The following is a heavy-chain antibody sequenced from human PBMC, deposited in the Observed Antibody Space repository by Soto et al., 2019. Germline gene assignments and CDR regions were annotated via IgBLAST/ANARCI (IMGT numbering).Heavy chain of an antibody. CDR3: AKFSNNFDY. V-gene: IGHV4-59*01. D-gene: IGHD4-4*01. J-gene: IGHJ4*02. CDR2: VYHSGIT. CDR1: GGSISSYY. Sequence: SETLSLTCTVSGGSISSYYWSWIRQPPGKGLEWIGYVYHSGITNYNPSLKSRVTISVDTSKNQFSLKLTSVTAADTAVYYCAKFSNNFDYWGQGTMVTVYS.